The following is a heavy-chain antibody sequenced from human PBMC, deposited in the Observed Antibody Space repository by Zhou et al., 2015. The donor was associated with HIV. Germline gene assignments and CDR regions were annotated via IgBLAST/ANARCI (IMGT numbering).Heavy chain of an antibody. CDR2: IIPIFGTA. Sequence: QVQLVQSGAEVKKPGSSVKVSCKASGGTFSSYAISWVRQAPGQGLEWMGGIIPIFGTANYAQKFQGRVTITADESTSTAYMELSSLRSEDTAVYYCAIGNKGHSIAVAGSYYYYYMDVWGKGTTVTVSS. J-gene: IGHJ6*03. CDR1: GGTFSSYA. CDR3: AIGNKGHSIAVAGSYYYYYMDV. D-gene: IGHD6-19*01. V-gene: IGHV1-69*01.